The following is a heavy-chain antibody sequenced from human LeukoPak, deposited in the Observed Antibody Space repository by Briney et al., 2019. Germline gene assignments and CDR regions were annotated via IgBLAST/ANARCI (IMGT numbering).Heavy chain of an antibody. V-gene: IGHV1-24*01. Sequence: EASVKVSCKVSGYTLTELSMHWVRQAPGKGREWMGGFDPEDGETIYAQKFQGRVTMTEDTSTDTAYMELSSLRSEDTAVYYCASQVGYDSSDQGWFDPWGQGTLVTVSS. CDR1: GYTLTELS. CDR2: FDPEDGET. D-gene: IGHD3-22*01. J-gene: IGHJ5*02. CDR3: ASQVGYDSSDQGWFDP.